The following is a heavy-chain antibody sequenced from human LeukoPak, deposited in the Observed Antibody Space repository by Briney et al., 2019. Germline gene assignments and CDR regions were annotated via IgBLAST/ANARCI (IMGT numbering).Heavy chain of an antibody. CDR2: ISSSGSTI. CDR3: ARGLGGSSFTTYYFDY. CDR1: GFTFSSYE. D-gene: IGHD6-6*01. J-gene: IGHJ4*02. Sequence: PGGSLRLSCAASGFTFSSYEMNWVRQAPGKGLEWVSYISSSGSTIYYADSVKGRFTISRDNAKNSLYLQMNSLRAEDTAVYYCARGLGGSSFTTYYFDYWGQGTLVTVSS. V-gene: IGHV3-48*03.